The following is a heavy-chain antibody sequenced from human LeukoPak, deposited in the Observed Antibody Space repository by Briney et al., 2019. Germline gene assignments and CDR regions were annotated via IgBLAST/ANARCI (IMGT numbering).Heavy chain of an antibody. J-gene: IGHJ4*02. V-gene: IGHV4-38-2*02. D-gene: IGHD2-21*02. CDR3: ARDGFQVTSQTLGY. CDR1: GYSISSGYY. CDR2: IYHSGST. Sequence: PSETLSLTCTVSGYSISSGYYWGWIRQPPGKGLEWIGSIYHSGSTYYNPSLKSRVTISVDTSKNQFSLKLSSVTAADTAVYYCARDGFQVTSQTLGYWGQGTLVTVSS.